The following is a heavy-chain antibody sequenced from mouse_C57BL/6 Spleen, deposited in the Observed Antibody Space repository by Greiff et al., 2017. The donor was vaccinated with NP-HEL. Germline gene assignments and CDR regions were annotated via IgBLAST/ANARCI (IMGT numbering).Heavy chain of an antibody. D-gene: IGHD2-3*01. V-gene: IGHV1-22*01. CDR3: ARCYDGSPYAMDY. Sequence: EVQLQQSGPELVKPGASVKMSCKASGYTFTDYNMHWVKQSHGKSLEWIGYINPNNGGTSYNQKFKGKATLTVNKSSSTAYMELRSLTSEDSAVYYCARCYDGSPYAMDYWGQGTSVTVSS. CDR1: GYTFTDYN. CDR2: INPNNGGT. J-gene: IGHJ4*01.